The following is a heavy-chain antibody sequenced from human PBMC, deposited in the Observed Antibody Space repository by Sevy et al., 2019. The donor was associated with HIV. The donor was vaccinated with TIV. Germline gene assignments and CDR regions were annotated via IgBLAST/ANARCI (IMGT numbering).Heavy chain of an antibody. D-gene: IGHD6-6*01. CDR3: ARDRELPRSIAASLNFDY. V-gene: IGHV3-30-3*01. J-gene: IGHJ4*02. CDR1: GFTFSSYA. CDR2: ISYDGSNK. Sequence: GGCLRLSCAASGFTFSSYAMHWVRQAPGKGLEWVAVISYDGSNKYYADSVKGRFTISRDNSKNTLYLQMNSLRAEDTAVYYCARDRELPRSIAASLNFDYWGQGTLVTVSS.